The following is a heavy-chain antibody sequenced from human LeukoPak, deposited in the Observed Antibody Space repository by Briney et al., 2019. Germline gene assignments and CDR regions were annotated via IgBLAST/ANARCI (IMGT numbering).Heavy chain of an antibody. CDR1: GGTFSSYA. CDR3: ARDRGIITFFGVVHPPLPPPYYYSMDV. V-gene: IGHV1-69*05. J-gene: IGHJ6*03. Sequence: GASVKVSCKASGGTFSSYAISWVRQAPGQGLEWMGGIIPIFGTANYAQKFQGRVTITTDESTSTAYMELSSLRSEDTAVYYCARDRGIITFFGVVHPPLPPPYYYSMDVGAKGTTVTVPS. CDR2: IIPIFGTA. D-gene: IGHD3-3*01.